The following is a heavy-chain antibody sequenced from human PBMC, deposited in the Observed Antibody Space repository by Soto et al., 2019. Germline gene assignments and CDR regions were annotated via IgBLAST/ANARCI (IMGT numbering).Heavy chain of an antibody. CDR2: ISGHNGNT. V-gene: IGHV1-18*01. D-gene: IGHD3-10*01. J-gene: IGHJ4*02. CDR1: GYIFTSYG. Sequence: QVQLVQSGAEVKRPGASVKVSCKASGYIFTSYGISWVRQAPGQGPKWMGWISGHNGNTNYAQKLQGRITMTTDTSTSTAYMELRSLRFDDTAVYFCARDVRYYGSGTQGFDYWGQGTRVTVSS. CDR3: ARDVRYYGSGTQGFDY.